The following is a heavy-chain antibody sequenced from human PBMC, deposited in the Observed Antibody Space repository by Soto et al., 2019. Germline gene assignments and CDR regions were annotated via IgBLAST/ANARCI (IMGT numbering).Heavy chain of an antibody. CDR3: ARGPYCSSTSCYTYYYSMDV. J-gene: IGHJ6*02. Sequence: PGESLKISCKGSGYSFTSYWIGWVRQMPGKGLEWMGIIYPGDSDTRYSPSFQGQVTISADKSINTAYLQWSSLKASDTAMYYCARGPYCSSTSCYTYYYSMDVGGQGTKVTVSS. V-gene: IGHV5-51*01. D-gene: IGHD2-2*02. CDR1: GYSFTSYW. CDR2: IYPGDSDT.